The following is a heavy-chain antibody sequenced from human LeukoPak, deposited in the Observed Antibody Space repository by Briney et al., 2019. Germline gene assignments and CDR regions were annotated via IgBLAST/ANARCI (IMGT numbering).Heavy chain of an antibody. CDR2: IYYSGST. CDR3: ARVLYSSSSRYYYYMDV. J-gene: IGHJ6*03. CDR1: GGSISSSSYY. D-gene: IGHD6-6*01. Sequence: SETLSLTCTVSGGSISSSSYYWGWIRQPPGKGLEWIGYIYYSGSTNYNPSLKSRVTISVDTSKNQFSLKLSSVTAADTAVYYCARVLYSSSSRYYYYMDVWGKGTTVTVSS. V-gene: IGHV4-61*05.